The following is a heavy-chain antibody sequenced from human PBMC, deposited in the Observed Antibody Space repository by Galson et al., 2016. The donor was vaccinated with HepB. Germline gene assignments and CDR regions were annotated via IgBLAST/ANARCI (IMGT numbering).Heavy chain of an antibody. Sequence: HWVRQAPGKGLEWVSLIKKDGTTTYYADSVKGRFTISRDNSKYSLYLQMNSLRTEDTALYYCAKPYCTNGVCNTGWYFDYWGQGTLVTVSS. D-gene: IGHD2-8*01. V-gene: IGHV3-43*01. CDR3: AKPYCTNGVCNTGWYFDY. CDR2: IKKDGTTT. J-gene: IGHJ4*02.